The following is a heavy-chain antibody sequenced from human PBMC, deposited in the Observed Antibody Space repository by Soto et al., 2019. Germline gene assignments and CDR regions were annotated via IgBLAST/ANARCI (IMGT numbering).Heavy chain of an antibody. CDR1: GFTFSSYG. D-gene: IGHD6-6*01. CDR2: ISYDGSNK. CDR3: AKGSSSIAARLGYYGMDV. Sequence: GGSLRLSCAASGFTFSSYGMHWVRQAPGKGLEWVAVISYDGSNKYYADSVKGRFTISRDNSKNTLYLQMNSLRAEDTAVYYCAKGSSSIAARLGYYGMDVWGQGTTVTVSS. J-gene: IGHJ6*02. V-gene: IGHV3-30*18.